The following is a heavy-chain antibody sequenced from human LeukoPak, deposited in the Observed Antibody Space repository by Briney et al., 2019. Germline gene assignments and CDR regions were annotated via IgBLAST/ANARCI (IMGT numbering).Heavy chain of an antibody. D-gene: IGHD1-1*01. CDR2: ISYDGSNK. CDR3: AMATGGPFDY. Sequence: GGSLRLSCAASGFTFSSYAMHWVRQAPGKGLEWVAVISYDGSNKYYADSVKGRFTISRDNSKNTLYLQMNSLRAEDTAVYYCAMATGGPFDYWGQGTLVTVSS. J-gene: IGHJ4*02. V-gene: IGHV3-30*04. CDR1: GFTFSSYA.